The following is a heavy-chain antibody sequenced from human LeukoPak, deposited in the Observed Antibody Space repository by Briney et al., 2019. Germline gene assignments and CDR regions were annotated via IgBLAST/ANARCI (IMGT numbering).Heavy chain of an antibody. CDR3: ARTREQWQVLDY. CDR2: ISHEGSAQ. J-gene: IGHJ4*02. Sequence: PGGSLRLSCAASGFSFGSYGLHWVRQAPGKGLEWVAVISHEGSAQYHADSVKGRFTVSRDNSKNMVYLQMNSLRTEDTAVYYCARTREQWQVLDYWGQGTLVIVSS. CDR1: GFSFGSYG. V-gene: IGHV3-30*03. D-gene: IGHD6-19*01.